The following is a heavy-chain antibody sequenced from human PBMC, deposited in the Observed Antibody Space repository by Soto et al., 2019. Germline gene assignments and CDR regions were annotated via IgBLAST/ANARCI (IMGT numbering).Heavy chain of an antibody. CDR2: IKSDGSST. CDR1: GFTFSSYW. Sequence: EVQLVESGGGLVQPGGSLRLSCAASGFTFSSYWMHWVRQAPGKGLVWVSRIKSDGSSTSYADSVKGRFTISRDNAKNTLYLQMNSVRAEDTAVYYCARDGATTIFGVGVSRDYFDYWGQGTLVTVSS. J-gene: IGHJ4*02. V-gene: IGHV3-74*01. D-gene: IGHD3-3*01. CDR3: ARDGATTIFGVGVSRDYFDY.